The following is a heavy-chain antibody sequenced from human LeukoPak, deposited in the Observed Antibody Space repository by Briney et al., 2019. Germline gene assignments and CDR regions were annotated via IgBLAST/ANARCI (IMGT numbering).Heavy chain of an antibody. D-gene: IGHD2-2*01. CDR1: GCTFTSYG. CDR3: AREAYCSSTSCYYGDYYYYYYMDV. Sequence: ASVKVSCKASGCTFTSYGISWVRQAPGQGLEWMGWISAYNGNTNYAQKLQGRVTMTTDTSTSTAYMELRSLRSDDTAVYYCAREAYCSSTSCYYGDYYYYYYMDVWGKGTTVTVSS. V-gene: IGHV1-18*01. CDR2: ISAYNGNT. J-gene: IGHJ6*03.